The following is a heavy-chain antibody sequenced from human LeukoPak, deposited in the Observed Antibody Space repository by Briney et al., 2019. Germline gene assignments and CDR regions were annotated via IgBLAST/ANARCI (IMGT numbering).Heavy chain of an antibody. J-gene: IGHJ4*02. CDR2: IYSTGTT. Sequence: PSETLSLTCTVSGGSISSSSYYWGWIRQPPGKGLEWIGSIYSTGTTYYSPSFKNRVTISVYTSKTQSSLKLSSVTAADTAVYYCARHGLGPAPIGYYFDYWGQGTLVTVSS. V-gene: IGHV4-39*01. CDR3: ARHGLGPAPIGYYFDY. CDR1: GGSISSSSYY. D-gene: IGHD2-2*02.